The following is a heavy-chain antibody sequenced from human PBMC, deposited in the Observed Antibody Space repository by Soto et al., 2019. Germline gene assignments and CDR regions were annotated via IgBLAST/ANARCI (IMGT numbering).Heavy chain of an antibody. CDR1: GFTFTSSA. D-gene: IGHD1-7*01. J-gene: IGHJ6*02. CDR2: IVVGSGNT. CDR3: AAGWGWNYGYYYYGMDV. Sequence: ASVKVSCKASGFTFTSSAVQWVRQARGQRLEWIGWIVVGSGNTNYAQKFQERVTITRDMSTSTAYMELSSLRSEDTAVYCCAAGWGWNYGYYYYGMDVWGQGTTVTVSS. V-gene: IGHV1-58*01.